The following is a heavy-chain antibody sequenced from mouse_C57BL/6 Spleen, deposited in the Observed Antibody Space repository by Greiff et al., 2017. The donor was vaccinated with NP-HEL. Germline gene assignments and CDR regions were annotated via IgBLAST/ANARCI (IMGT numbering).Heavy chain of an antibody. J-gene: IGHJ4*01. CDR2: IWGGGST. CDR3: AKLDWDGAMDY. V-gene: IGHV2-9*01. Sequence: QVQLQQSGPGLVAPSQSLSITCTVSGFSLTSYGVDWVRQPPGKGLEWLGVIWGGGSTNYNSALMSRLSIRKDNSKSQFFLKMNSLQTDDTAMYYGAKLDWDGAMDYWGQGTSVTVSS. CDR1: GFSLTSYG. D-gene: IGHD4-1*01.